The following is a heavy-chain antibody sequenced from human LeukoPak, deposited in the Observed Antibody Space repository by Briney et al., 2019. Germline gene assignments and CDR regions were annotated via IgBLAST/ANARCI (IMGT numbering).Heavy chain of an antibody. D-gene: IGHD5-18*01. J-gene: IGHJ5*02. CDR1: GGSFSGYY. Sequence: SETLSLTCAVYGGSFSGYYWSWIRQPPGKGLEWIGEINHSGSTNCNPSLKSRVTISVDTSKNQFSLKLSSVTAADTAVYYCARFLVDTAMAAYNWFDPWGQGTLVTVSS. CDR2: INHSGST. V-gene: IGHV4-34*01. CDR3: ARFLVDTAMAAYNWFDP.